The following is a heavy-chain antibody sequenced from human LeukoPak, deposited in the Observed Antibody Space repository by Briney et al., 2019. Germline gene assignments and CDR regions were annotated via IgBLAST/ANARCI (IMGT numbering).Heavy chain of an antibody. CDR3: VRALGYCSSGSCYYYDY. J-gene: IGHJ4*02. Sequence: GESLKISCKGSGYRFSSYWIGWVRQMPGKGLEWMGIIYPGDSETRYSPFFQGQVTISADKSISTAYLQWSSLKASDTAMYYCVRALGYCSSGSCYYYDYWGQGTLVTVSS. CDR2: IYPGDSET. CDR1: GYRFSSYW. D-gene: IGHD2-15*01. V-gene: IGHV5-51*01.